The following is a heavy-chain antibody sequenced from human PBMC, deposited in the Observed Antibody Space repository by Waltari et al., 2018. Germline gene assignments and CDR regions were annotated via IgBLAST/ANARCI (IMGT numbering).Heavy chain of an antibody. CDR2: INDDGTA. CDR3: ARGRATDSPNAFDV. V-gene: IGHV4-34*01. J-gene: IGHJ3*01. Sequence: QVHLKQWGAGLLKPSKTLSLTCDVSGGSFSGYYWHWIRQPPGKGLEWVGEINDDGTAKYKSSLKSRVTISLDMSKSQFSLTLTSVTAADAALYFCARGRATDSPNAFDVWGQGTNVTVSS. CDR1: GGSFSGYY. D-gene: IGHD2-21*01.